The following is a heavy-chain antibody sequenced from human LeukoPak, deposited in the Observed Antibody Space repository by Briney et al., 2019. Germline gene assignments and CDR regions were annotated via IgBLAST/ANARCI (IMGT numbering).Heavy chain of an antibody. Sequence: GGSLRLSCAASGFTFSSYAMHWVRQAPGKGLEYVSAISSNGGSTYYANSVKGRFAISRDNSKNTLYLQMGSLRAEDMAVYHCARSHSSGHLLDHWGQGTLVTVSS. CDR2: ISSNGGST. D-gene: IGHD3-22*01. J-gene: IGHJ4*02. V-gene: IGHV3-64*01. CDR1: GFTFSSYA. CDR3: ARSHSSGHLLDH.